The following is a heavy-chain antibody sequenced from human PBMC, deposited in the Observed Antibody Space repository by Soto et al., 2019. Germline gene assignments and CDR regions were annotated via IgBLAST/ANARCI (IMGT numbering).Heavy chain of an antibody. D-gene: IGHD2-15*01. CDR1: GFTFSIYA. Sequence: QVQLVESGGGVVQPGRSLRLSCAASGFTFSIYAMHWVRQAPGKGLERVAVISYDGARKAYANSVKGRFTIYRDTSKNTLYLQKNSLRVEDTAAYYCSRGDREDTAVVIGARPGEYGMDVWGRGTTVTVSS. V-gene: IGHV3-30-3*01. CDR3: SRGDREDTAVVIGARPGEYGMDV. J-gene: IGHJ6*02. CDR2: ISYDGARK.